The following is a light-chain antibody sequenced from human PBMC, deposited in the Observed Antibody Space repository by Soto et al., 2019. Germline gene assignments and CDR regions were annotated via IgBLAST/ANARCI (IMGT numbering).Light chain of an antibody. CDR3: QVWDITTDHYV. CDR2: YDS. V-gene: IGLV3-21*04. J-gene: IGLJ1*01. Sequence: SYELTQPPSVSVAPEKTARLTCGGDNIGSKRVHWYRQKPGQAPVLVIYYDSDRPSGIPERFSGSNSGNTATLTINRVEAXXEADYYCQVWDITTDHYVFGTGTKVTVL. CDR1: NIGSKR.